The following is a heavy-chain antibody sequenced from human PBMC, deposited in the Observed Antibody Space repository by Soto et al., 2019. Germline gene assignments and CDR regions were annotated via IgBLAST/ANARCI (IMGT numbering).Heavy chain of an antibody. CDR1: GFTFSSYG. V-gene: IGHV3-30*18. CDR3: AKDATGEWLASFDY. D-gene: IGHD6-19*01. Sequence: GGSLRLSCAASGFTFSSYGMHWVRQAPGKGLEWVAVISYDGSNKYYADSVKGRFTISRDNSKNTLYLQMNSLRAEDTAVYYCAKDATGEWLASFDYWGQGTLVTVSS. J-gene: IGHJ4*02. CDR2: ISYDGSNK.